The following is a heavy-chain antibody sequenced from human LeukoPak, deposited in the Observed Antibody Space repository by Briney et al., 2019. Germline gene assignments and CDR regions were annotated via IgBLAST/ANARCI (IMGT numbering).Heavy chain of an antibody. V-gene: IGHV4-59*01. CDR3: ARVIGDGYKDAFDI. CDR1: GGSISSYY. D-gene: IGHD5-24*01. CDR2: IYYSGST. Sequence: PSESLSLTCTVSGGSISSYYWSWIRQPPGKGLEWIGYIYYSGSTNYNPSLKSRVTISVDTSKNQFSLKLSSVTAADTAVYYCARVIGDGYKDAFDIWGQGTMVTVSS. J-gene: IGHJ3*02.